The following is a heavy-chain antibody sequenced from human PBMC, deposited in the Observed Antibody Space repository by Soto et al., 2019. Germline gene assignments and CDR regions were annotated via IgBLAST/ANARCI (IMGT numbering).Heavy chain of an antibody. CDR1: RSSISSSSDY. CDR3: AGSTDYYDSSGYYFTDHAFDI. J-gene: IGHJ3*02. Sequence: SETLTLTCTFFRSSISSSSDYCIWIPQPPGKSLMTSGSIYYSGSTYYNPSLKSRVTISVDTSKNQFSLKLSSVTAADTAVYYCAGSTDYYDSSGYYFTDHAFDIWGQGTMVT. CDR2: IYYSGST. V-gene: IGHV4-39*01. D-gene: IGHD3-22*01.